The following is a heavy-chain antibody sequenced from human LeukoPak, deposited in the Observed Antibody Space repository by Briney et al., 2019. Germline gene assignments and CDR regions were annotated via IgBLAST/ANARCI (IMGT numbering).Heavy chain of an antibody. D-gene: IGHD5-18*01. J-gene: IGHJ4*02. Sequence: PSETLSLTCGVYDDSFSNFYWSWIRQPPGKWLEWIGEINHSGSTNSNPSLKSRVTISVDPPKNQFSLKLSSVTATDTAVYYCERRRGYSYGSPYYFDYWGQGTLVTVSS. CDR1: DDSFSNFY. CDR3: ERRRGYSYGSPYYFDY. V-gene: IGHV4-34*01. CDR2: INHSGST.